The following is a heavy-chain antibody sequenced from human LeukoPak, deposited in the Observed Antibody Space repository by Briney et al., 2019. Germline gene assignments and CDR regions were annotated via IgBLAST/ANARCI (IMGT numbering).Heavy chain of an antibody. CDR3: ARHLRFLEWLGNWFDP. D-gene: IGHD3-3*01. V-gene: IGHV1-46*01. CDR1: GYTFTSYY. CDR2: INPSGGST. J-gene: IGHJ5*02. Sequence: GASVKVSCKASGYTFTSYYMHWVRQAPGQGLERMGIINPSGGSTSYAQKFQGRVTMTRDTSTSTVYMELSSLRSEDTAVYYCARHLRFLEWLGNWFDPWGQGTLVTVSS.